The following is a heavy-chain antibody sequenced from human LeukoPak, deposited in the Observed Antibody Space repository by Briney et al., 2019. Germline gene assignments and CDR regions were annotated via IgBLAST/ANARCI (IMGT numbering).Heavy chain of an antibody. CDR3: ARDLERTEYSSSIASGY. D-gene: IGHD6-6*01. Sequence: PGASVKVSCKASGYTFTGYYMHWVRQAPGQGLEWMGWINPNSGGTNYAQKFQGRVTMTRDTSISTAYMELSRLRSDDTAVYYCARDLERTEYSSSIASGYWGQGTLVTVSS. CDR1: GYTFTGYY. V-gene: IGHV1-2*02. CDR2: INPNSGGT. J-gene: IGHJ4*02.